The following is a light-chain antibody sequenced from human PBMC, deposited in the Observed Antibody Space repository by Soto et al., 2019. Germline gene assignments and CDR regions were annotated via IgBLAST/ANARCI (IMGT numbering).Light chain of an antibody. Sequence: DIQMTQSPSTLSVSVGDRVTIACRASQSISSWLAWYQQKPGKAPKLLIYDASSLESGVPSRFSGSGSGTEFTLTISILQPDDFATYYCQQYHTYRTFGQGTKVDIK. CDR3: QQYHTYRT. CDR2: DAS. CDR1: QSISSW. V-gene: IGKV1-5*01. J-gene: IGKJ1*01.